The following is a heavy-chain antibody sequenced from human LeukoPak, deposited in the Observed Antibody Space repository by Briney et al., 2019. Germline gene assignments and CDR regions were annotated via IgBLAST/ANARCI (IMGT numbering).Heavy chain of an antibody. CDR1: GFTFNRYW. CDR3: VRDRDSGYDSLYYYYYMDV. CDR2: IKQDGSEE. D-gene: IGHD5-12*01. V-gene: IGHV3-7*01. Sequence: GGSLRLSCVASGFTFNRYWMSWVRQAPGKGLEWVANIKQDGSEENYVDSVRGRFTISRDNAKNSLYLQVNSLRAEDSALYYCVRDRDSGYDSLYYYYYMDVWGRGTTVTVPS. J-gene: IGHJ6*03.